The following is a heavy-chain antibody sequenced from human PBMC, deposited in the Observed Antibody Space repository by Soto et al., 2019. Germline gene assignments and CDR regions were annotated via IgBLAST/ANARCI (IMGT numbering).Heavy chain of an antibody. CDR2: ISSGSTT. Sequence: HPGGSLRLSCAASGFSFSTYSMNWVRQAPGKGLEWISYISSGSTTYYADSVKGRFTISRDNAKNSLYLQMNSLRDEDTAVYYCGRGDGDYNDGNGYLARHWGQATLVTVSS. J-gene: IGHJ4*02. CDR1: GFSFSTYS. V-gene: IGHV3-48*02. D-gene: IGHD5-18*01. CDR3: GRGDGDYNDGNGYLARH.